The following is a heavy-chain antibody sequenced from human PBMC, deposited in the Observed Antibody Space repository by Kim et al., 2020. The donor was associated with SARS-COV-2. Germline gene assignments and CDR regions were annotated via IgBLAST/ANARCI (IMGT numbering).Heavy chain of an antibody. CDR2: INHSGST. CDR1: GGSFSGYY. D-gene: IGHD2-15*01. V-gene: IGHV4-34*01. J-gene: IGHJ5*02. CDR3: ARGWRPVVVAATGLYWFDP. Sequence: SETLSLTCAVYGGSFSGYYWSWIRQPPGKGLEWIGEINHSGSTNYNPSLKSRVTISVDTSKNQFSLKLSSVTAADTAVYYCARGWRPVVVAATGLYWFDPWGQGTLVTVSS.